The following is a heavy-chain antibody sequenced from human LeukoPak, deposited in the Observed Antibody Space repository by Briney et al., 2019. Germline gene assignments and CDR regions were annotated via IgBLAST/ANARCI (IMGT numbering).Heavy chain of an antibody. J-gene: IGHJ4*02. CDR1: GFTFSSAW. Sequence: GGSLRLSCAASGFTFSSAWLSWVRQAPGKGLEWVGRIKGKTDGGATDYAAPVKGRFTISRDDSKNKLFLQMNSLTTEDTAVYYCTTEGYCSGGNCYSYDNWGQGTLVTVSS. CDR3: TTEGYCSGGNCYSYDN. CDR2: IKGKTDGGAT. D-gene: IGHD2-15*01. V-gene: IGHV3-15*01.